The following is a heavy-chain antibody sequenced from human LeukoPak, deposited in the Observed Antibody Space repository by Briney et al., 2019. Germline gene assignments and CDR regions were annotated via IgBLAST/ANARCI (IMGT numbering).Heavy chain of an antibody. D-gene: IGHD4-17*01. Sequence: GGSLRLSCAASGFTFSSYAMHWVRQAPGKGLEWVAVISYDGSNKYYADSVKGRLTISRDNSKNTLYLQMNSLGAEDTAVYYCARDSDDYGDCYFDYWGQGTLVTVSS. CDR3: ARDSDDYGDCYFDY. V-gene: IGHV3-30-3*01. J-gene: IGHJ4*02. CDR1: GFTFSSYA. CDR2: ISYDGSNK.